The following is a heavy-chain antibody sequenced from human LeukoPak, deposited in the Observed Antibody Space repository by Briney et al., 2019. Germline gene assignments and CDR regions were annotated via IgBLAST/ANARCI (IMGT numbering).Heavy chain of an antibody. D-gene: IGHD6-19*01. CDR1: GYTFTSYG. Sequence: ASVKVSCKASGYTFTSYGISWVRQAPGQGLEWMGWISAYNGNTNYAQNLQGRVTMTTDTSTSTAYMELRSLRSDDTAVYYCARHQIIRESSGGFLKRKREVLYYAMDVWGQGTTVTVSS. V-gene: IGHV1-18*01. CDR3: ARHQIIRESSGGFLKRKREVLYYAMDV. J-gene: IGHJ6*02. CDR2: ISAYNGNT.